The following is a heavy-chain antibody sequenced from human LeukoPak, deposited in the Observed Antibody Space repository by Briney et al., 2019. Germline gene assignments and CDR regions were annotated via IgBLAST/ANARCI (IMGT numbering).Heavy chain of an antibody. CDR2: IYYSGST. J-gene: IGHJ5*02. CDR3: ARRASYSSSWFSNWFDP. V-gene: IGHV4-39*01. D-gene: IGHD6-13*01. CDR1: GGSISSSSYY. Sequence: SETLSLTCTVSGGSISSSSYYWGWIRQPPGKGLEWIGSIYYSGSTYYNPSLKSRVTISVDTSKNQFSLKLSFVTAADTAVYYCARRASYSSSWFSNWFDPRGQGTLVTVSS.